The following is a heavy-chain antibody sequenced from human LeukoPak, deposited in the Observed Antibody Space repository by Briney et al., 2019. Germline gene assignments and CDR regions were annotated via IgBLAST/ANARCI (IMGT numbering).Heavy chain of an antibody. D-gene: IGHD3-22*01. CDR2: IYYSGST. CDR3: ARWDSSGYYFFN. CDR1: GGSISSSSYY. Sequence: TSETLSLTCTVSGGSISSSSYYWGWIRQPPGKGLEWIGSIYYSGSTYYNPSLKSRVTISVDTSKNQFSLKLSSVTAADTAVYYCARWDSSGYYFFNWGQGTLVTVSS. J-gene: IGHJ4*02. V-gene: IGHV4-39*07.